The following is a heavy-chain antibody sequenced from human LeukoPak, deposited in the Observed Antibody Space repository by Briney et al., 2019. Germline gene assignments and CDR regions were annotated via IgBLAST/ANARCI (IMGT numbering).Heavy chain of an antibody. D-gene: IGHD3-10*01. CDR2: INHSGST. CDR3: AGLLWFGELFPEEFDP. CDR1: GGSFSGYY. V-gene: IGHV4-34*01. Sequence: SETLSLTCAVYGGSFSGYYWSWIRQPPGKGLEWIGEINHSGSTNYNPSLKSRVTISVDTSKNQFSLKLSSVTAADTAVYYCAGLLWFGELFPEEFDPWGQGTLVTVSS. J-gene: IGHJ5*02.